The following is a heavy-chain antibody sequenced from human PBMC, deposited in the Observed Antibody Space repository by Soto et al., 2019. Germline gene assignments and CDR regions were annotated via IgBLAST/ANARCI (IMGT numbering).Heavy chain of an antibody. V-gene: IGHV1-18*01. CDR2: ISAYNGNT. J-gene: IGHJ6*02. CDR3: AREGVGDTVVPSYGMDV. D-gene: IGHD1-26*01. CDR1: GYTFTSYG. Sequence: ASVKVSCKASGYTFTSYGISWVRQTPGQGLEWMGWISAYNGNTNYAQKLQGRVTMTTDTSTSTAYMELRSLRSDDTAVYYCAREGVGDTVVPSYGMDVWGQGTTVTV.